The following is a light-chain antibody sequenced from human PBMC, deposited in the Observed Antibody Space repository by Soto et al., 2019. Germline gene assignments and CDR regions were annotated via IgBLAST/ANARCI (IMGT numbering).Light chain of an antibody. Sequence: QSVLTQPPSVSGAPGERVTISCTGNSSNIGAGYDVHWYQQLPGTAPKLLIYDNRNRPSGVPDRFSGSKSGTSASLAITGLQAEDVADYYCQSCDSSLSDHVVFGGGTKLTVL. CDR1: SSNIGAGYD. V-gene: IGLV1-40*01. CDR2: DNR. CDR3: QSCDSSLSDHVV. J-gene: IGLJ2*01.